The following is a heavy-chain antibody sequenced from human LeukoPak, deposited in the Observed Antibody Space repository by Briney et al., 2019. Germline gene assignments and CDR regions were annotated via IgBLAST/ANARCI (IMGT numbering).Heavy chain of an antibody. D-gene: IGHD3-16*01. J-gene: IGHJ5*02. CDR2: IKHDGSEKQDGSEK. CDR3: ARARLGYYDEYFDP. V-gene: IGHV3-7*01. Sequence: GGSLRLSCAASGFTFSQYWMSWVRQAPGKGLEWVANIKHDGSEKQDGSEKNYVDSVKGRFTISRDNAKNSLYLQMTSLTDEDTALYYCARARLGYYDEYFDPWGQGTQVTVSS. CDR1: GFTFSQYW.